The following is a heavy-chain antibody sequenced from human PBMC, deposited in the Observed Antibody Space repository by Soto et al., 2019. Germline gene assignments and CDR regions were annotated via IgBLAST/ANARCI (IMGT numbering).Heavy chain of an antibody. J-gene: IGHJ6*02. CDR1: GDSISTYY. CDR2: IYNSENT. CDR3: ARVAGPYYYYGVDV. V-gene: IGHV4-59*01. Sequence: SETLSLTCTVSGDSISTYYWSWIRQPPGKGLEWIGYIYNSENTNYNPSLKSRVTISGDTSKNQFSLKMSSLTPADTAVYYCARVAGPYYYYGVDVWGQGTTVS.